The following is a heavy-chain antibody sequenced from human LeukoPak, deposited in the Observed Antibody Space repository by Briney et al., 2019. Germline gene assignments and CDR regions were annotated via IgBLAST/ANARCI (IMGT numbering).Heavy chain of an antibody. CDR3: ARLHNWFDP. CDR2: ITMNSVK. Sequence: GGSLRLFCVASGFTLSDYGMSWARQAPGKGLEWISYITMNSVKFYADSVRGRFAISRDNDQNSVYLQMNSLRDEDTAVYYCARLHNWFDPWGQGTLVTVSS. J-gene: IGHJ5*02. CDR1: GFTLSDYG. V-gene: IGHV3-48*02.